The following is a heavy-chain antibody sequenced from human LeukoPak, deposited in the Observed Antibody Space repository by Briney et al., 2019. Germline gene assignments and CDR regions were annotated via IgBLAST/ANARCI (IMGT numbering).Heavy chain of an antibody. J-gene: IGHJ4*02. V-gene: IGHV4-59*01. CDR3: AREWCSSTTCYFDY. Sequence: SETLSLTCTVSGGSISSYYWSWIRQPPGKGLEWIGYIYYSGSTNYNPSLKSRVTISVDTSNNQFSLKLSSVTAADTAVYYCAREWCSSTTCYFDYWGQGTLVTVSS. D-gene: IGHD2-2*01. CDR1: GGSISSYY. CDR2: IYYSGST.